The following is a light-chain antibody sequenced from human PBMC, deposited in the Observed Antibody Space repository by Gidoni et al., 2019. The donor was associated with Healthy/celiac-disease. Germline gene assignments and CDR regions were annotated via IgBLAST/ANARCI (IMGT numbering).Light chain of an antibody. V-gene: IGKV1-39*01. CDR1: QSISSY. CDR3: QQSYSTFT. CDR2: AAA. J-gene: IGKJ3*01. Sequence: DIQMTQSPSSLSASVGDRVTITCRASQSISSYLNWYQQNPGKAPKLLIYAAASLQSGVPSRVSGSGFGTDFTLTNSSLQPEDYATYYCQQSYSTFTFGHXTKVEIK.